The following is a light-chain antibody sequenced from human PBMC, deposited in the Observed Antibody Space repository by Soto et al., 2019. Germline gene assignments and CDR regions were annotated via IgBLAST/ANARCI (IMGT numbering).Light chain of an antibody. J-gene: IGKJ2*01. CDR2: GAS. V-gene: IGKV3-15*01. CDR3: QLYTNWPPHT. Sequence: EIVMTQSPATLSVSPGERATLSCRASQSVSSNLAWYKQKPGQAPRLLIYGASTRATGIPARFSGSGSGTEFTLTINSLQYEDFAVYYCQLYTNWPPHTFGQGTKLEIK. CDR1: QSVSSN.